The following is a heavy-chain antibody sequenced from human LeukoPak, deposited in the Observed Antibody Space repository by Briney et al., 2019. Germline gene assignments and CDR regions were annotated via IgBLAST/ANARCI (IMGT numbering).Heavy chain of an antibody. D-gene: IGHD5-24*01. J-gene: IGHJ4*02. V-gene: IGHV4-59*01. CDR2: IYYSGST. Sequence: SETLSLTCTVSGGSISSYYWSWIRQPPGKGLEWIGYIYYSGSTNYNPSLKSRATISVDTSKNQFSLKLSSVTAADTAVYYCARDLDGYNPNWGQGTLVTVSS. CDR3: ARDLDGYNPN. CDR1: GGSISSYY.